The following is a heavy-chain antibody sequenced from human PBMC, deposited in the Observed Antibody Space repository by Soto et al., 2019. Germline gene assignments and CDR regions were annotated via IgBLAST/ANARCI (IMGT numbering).Heavy chain of an antibody. CDR3: ARQRRYVSGYDI. CDR2: ISAYNGKT. CDR1: GYTFSSYG. J-gene: IGHJ3*02. D-gene: IGHD3-22*01. V-gene: IGHV1-18*01. Sequence: QVQLVQSGAEVKKPGASVKVSCKASGYTFSSYGINWVRQAPGQGLEWMGWISAYNGKTYYTQKVQGRVNMTTDTSTSTDYMELSGLRSYDTAEYSCARQRRYVSGYDIWGQGTMVTVSS.